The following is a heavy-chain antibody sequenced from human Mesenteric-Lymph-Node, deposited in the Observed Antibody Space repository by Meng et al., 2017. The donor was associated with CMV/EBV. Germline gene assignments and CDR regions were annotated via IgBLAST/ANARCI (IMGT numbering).Heavy chain of an antibody. CDR1: GGSLSGYY. Sequence: SETLSLTCAVSGGSLSGYYWSWIRQPPGKGLEWIGYIYYSGSTNYNPSLKSRVTISVDTSKNQFSLKLSSVTAADTAVYYCARSGGLRPDYWGQGTLVTVSS. CDR3: ARSGGLRPDY. CDR2: IYYSGST. J-gene: IGHJ4*02. V-gene: IGHV4-59*01. D-gene: IGHD5-12*01.